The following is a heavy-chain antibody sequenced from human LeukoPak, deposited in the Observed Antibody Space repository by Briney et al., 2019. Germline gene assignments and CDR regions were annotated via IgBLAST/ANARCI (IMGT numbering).Heavy chain of an antibody. Sequence: SQTLSLTCTVSGGSISSGSYYWSWIRQPAGKGLEWIRRIYTSGSTNYNPSLKSRVTISVDTSKNQFSLKLSSVTAADTAVYYCAKHYMGSSYNRAVDYWGQGTLVTVSS. V-gene: IGHV4-61*02. D-gene: IGHD3-10*01. CDR1: GGSISSGSYY. CDR2: IYTSGST. J-gene: IGHJ4*02. CDR3: AKHYMGSSYNRAVDY.